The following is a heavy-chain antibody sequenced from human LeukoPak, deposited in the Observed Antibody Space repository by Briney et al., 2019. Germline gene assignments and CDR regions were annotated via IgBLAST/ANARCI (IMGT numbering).Heavy chain of an antibody. CDR3: ARAADIVATIGYFGY. J-gene: IGHJ4*02. CDR1: GFTFSSYG. V-gene: IGHV3-33*01. Sequence: GRSLRLSCAASGFTFSSYGMHWVRQAPGKGLEWVAVIWYDGSNKYYADSVKGRFTISRDNSKNTLYLQMNSLRAEDTAVYYCARAADIVATIGYFGYWGQGTLVTVSS. D-gene: IGHD5-12*01. CDR2: IWYDGSNK.